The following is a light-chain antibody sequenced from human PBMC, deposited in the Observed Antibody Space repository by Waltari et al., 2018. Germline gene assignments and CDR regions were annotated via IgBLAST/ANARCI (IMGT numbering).Light chain of an antibody. V-gene: IGKV1-39*01. Sequence: DIQVTQSPSSLSASVGDRVTITCRTSQSISTSLNWYQQKPGKPPKLLIFAASALQSGVSSRFSGSGSQTDFTLTIRNLQPEDFATYYCQQSYSTLTWTFGQGTKVEIK. CDR1: QSISTS. CDR2: AAS. J-gene: IGKJ1*01. CDR3: QQSYSTLTWT.